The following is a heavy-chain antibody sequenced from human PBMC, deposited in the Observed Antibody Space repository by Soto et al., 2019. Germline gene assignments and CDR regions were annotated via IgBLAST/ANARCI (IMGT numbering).Heavy chain of an antibody. V-gene: IGHV5-51*01. CDR2: IYPGDSDT. D-gene: IGHD6-13*01. CDR3: ARHAPGIAEAGTVDY. J-gene: IGHJ4*02. Sequence: GESLKISCKGSGYSFTSYWIGWVRQMPGKGLEWMGIIYPGDSDTRYSPSFQGQVTISADKSISTAYLQWSSLKASDTAMYYCARHAPGIAEAGTVDYWGQGTLVTVSS. CDR1: GYSFTSYW.